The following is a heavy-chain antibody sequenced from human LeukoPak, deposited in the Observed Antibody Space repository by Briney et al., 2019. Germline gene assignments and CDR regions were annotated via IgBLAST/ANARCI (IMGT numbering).Heavy chain of an antibody. D-gene: IGHD3-22*01. V-gene: IGHV3-9*01. Sequence: PGRSLTLSCAASGFTFGDYAMHWVRQAPGKGLEWVSGISWNSGSIGYADSVKGRFTISRDNDKNSLYLQMNSLRADDTALYYCAKDRGYDSSGYYFDYWGQGTLVTVSS. J-gene: IGHJ4*02. CDR1: GFTFGDYA. CDR3: AKDRGYDSSGYYFDY. CDR2: ISWNSGSI.